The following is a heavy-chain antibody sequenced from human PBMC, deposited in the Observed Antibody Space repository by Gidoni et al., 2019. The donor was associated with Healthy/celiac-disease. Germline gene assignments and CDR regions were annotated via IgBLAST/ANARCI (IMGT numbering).Heavy chain of an antibody. V-gene: IGHV5-51*01. D-gene: IGHD3-10*01. J-gene: IGHJ5*02. CDR1: GYSFTSYW. CDR2: IYPGDSDT. Sequence: EVQLVQSGAEVQTPGESLKISCKGSGYSFTSYWIGWVRQMPGKGLEWMGIIYPGDSDTRYSPSFQGQVTISADKSISTAYLQWSSLKASDTAMYYCARRDGSGSPLLRWFDPWGQGTLVTVSS. CDR3: ARRDGSGSPLLRWFDP.